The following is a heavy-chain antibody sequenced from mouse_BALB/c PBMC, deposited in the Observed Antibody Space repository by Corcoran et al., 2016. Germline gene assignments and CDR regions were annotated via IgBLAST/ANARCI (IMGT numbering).Heavy chain of an antibody. J-gene: IGHJ1*01. CDR2: ISCYNGAT. CDR1: GYSITGYY. D-gene: IGHD2-2*01. Sequence: LVKTGASVKISGKASGYSITGYYMHWVKQSHGKSLEWIGYISCYNGATSYNQKFKGKATFTVDTSSSTAYMQFNSLTSEDSAVYYCARSGYDEWYGDVWGAGTTVTVSS. CDR3: ARSGYDEWYGDV. V-gene: IGHV1S34*01.